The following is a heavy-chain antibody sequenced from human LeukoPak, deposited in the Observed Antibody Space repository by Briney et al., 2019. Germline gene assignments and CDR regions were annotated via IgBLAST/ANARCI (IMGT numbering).Heavy chain of an antibody. CDR3: ARGHRGGGSYSYYYYYMDV. CDR1: GGSISSSSYY. D-gene: IGHD1-26*01. Sequence: SETLSLTCTVSGGSISSSSYYWDWIRQPPGKGLEWIGYIYYSGSTNYNPSLKSRVTISVDTSKNQFSLKLSSVTAADTAVYYCARGHRGGGSYSYYYYYMDVWGKGTTVTVSS. CDR2: IYYSGST. V-gene: IGHV4-61*05. J-gene: IGHJ6*03.